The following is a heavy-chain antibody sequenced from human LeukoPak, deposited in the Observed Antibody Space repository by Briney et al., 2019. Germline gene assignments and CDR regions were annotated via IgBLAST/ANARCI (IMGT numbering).Heavy chain of an antibody. CDR1: GFTFGTYW. D-gene: IGHD3-10*01. CDR3: ARGVSTLVRGPGY. Sequence: GGSLRLSCAASGFTFGTYWMHWVRQVPGKGLVWVSRINTDGSTTNYADSVKGRFTMSRDNAKNTLYLQMNSLRAEDTAVYYCARGVSTLVRGPGYWGQGTLVTVSS. V-gene: IGHV3-74*01. J-gene: IGHJ4*02. CDR2: INTDGSTT.